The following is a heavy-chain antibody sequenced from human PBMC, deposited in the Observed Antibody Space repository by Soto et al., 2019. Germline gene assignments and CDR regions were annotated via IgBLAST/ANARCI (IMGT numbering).Heavy chain of an antibody. Sequence: QVQLVQSGAEVKKPGASVKVSCKASGYTFTSYDINWVRQATGQGLEWMGWMNPNSGNTGYAQKFQGRVTMTRNTSISTAYMELSSLRSEDRAVYYCARETPFSGDCVDAFDIWGQGTMVTVSS. V-gene: IGHV1-8*01. D-gene: IGHD2-21*02. J-gene: IGHJ3*02. CDR3: ARETPFSGDCVDAFDI. CDR1: GYTFTSYD. CDR2: MNPNSGNT.